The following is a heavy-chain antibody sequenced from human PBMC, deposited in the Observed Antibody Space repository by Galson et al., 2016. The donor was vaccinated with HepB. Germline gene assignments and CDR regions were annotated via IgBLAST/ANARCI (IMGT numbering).Heavy chain of an antibody. Sequence: SVKVSCKASGYVFTNFPMHWLRQAPGQGLEWMGWFSRGNGNTKYLQKLQDRVIITGDTSANTVYLELSNLTSADTAVYFCARGKGYLSHYGTDVWGQGTTVIVSS. J-gene: IGHJ6*02. V-gene: IGHV1-3*01. D-gene: IGHD3-16*02. CDR2: FSRGNGNT. CDR1: GYVFTNFP. CDR3: ARGKGYLSHYGTDV.